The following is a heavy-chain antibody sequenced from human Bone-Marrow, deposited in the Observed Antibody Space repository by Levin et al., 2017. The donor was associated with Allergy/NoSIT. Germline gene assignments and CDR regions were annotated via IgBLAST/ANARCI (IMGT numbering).Heavy chain of an antibody. CDR3: ARGHGSGSSSYFFDY. D-gene: IGHD3-10*01. Sequence: SETLSLTCAVSGGSISSSNWWNWVRQPPGKGLEWIGEIYHSGSTNYTPSLKSRVTISVDKSKNHFSLKLSSVTAADTAVYYCARGHGSGSSSYFFDYWGQGTLVTVSS. J-gene: IGHJ4*02. CDR1: GGSISSSNW. CDR2: IYHSGST. V-gene: IGHV4-4*02.